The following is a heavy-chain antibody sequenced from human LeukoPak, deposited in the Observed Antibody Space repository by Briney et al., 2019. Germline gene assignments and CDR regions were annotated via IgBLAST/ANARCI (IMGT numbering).Heavy chain of an antibody. CDR2: MYYSGIT. V-gene: IGHV4-61*01. CDR3: AKDSGKYSDDY. J-gene: IGHJ4*02. D-gene: IGHD1-26*01. CDR1: GDSISSSRYY. Sequence: SETLSLTCTVSGDSISSSRYYWGWIRQPPGKGLEWIGYMYYSGITNYNPSLKSRVTISADTSKNQFSLNLSSVTAADTAIYYCAKDSGKYSDDYWGQGTLVTVS.